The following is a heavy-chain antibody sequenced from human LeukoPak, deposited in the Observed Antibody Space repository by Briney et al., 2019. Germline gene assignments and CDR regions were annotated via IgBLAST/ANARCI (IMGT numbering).Heavy chain of an antibody. CDR3: ARLRATVTSHHYFDY. D-gene: IGHD4-17*01. J-gene: IGHJ4*02. CDR1: GGSISSYY. Sequence: SETLSLTCTVSGGSISSYYWSWIRQPPGKGLEWIGYSGSTNYNPSLKSRLTISVDTSKNQFSLKLSSVTAADTAVYYCARLRATVTSHHYFDYWGQGTLVTVSS. V-gene: IGHV4-59*01. CDR2: SGST.